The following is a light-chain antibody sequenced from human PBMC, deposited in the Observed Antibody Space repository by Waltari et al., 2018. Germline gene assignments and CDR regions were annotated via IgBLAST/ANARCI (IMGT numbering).Light chain of an antibody. CDR2: YEG. Sequence: SVLTQPPSVSEAPRQRVTISCSGSSSNLGNNATNWYQQLPGNAPKLLSFYEGQLASGVVDRFSGSKSGTSASLAISGLQSEDEADYYCAAWDDNLNAGVFGAGTKVTV. CDR1: SSNLGNNA. CDR3: AAWDDNLNAGV. J-gene: IGLJ3*02. V-gene: IGLV1-36*01.